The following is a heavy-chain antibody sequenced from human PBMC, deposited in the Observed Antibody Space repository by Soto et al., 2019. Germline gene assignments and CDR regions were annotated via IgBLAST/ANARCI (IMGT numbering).Heavy chain of an antibody. J-gene: IGHJ4*02. V-gene: IGHV1-18*01. Sequence: ASVKLSCKASGYTFTSYGISWVRQAPGQGLEWMGWISAYNGNTNYAQKLQGRVTMTTDTSTSTAYMELRSLRSDDTAVYYCARDRGIVGIAVAGNDYWGQGTLVTVSS. CDR1: GYTFTSYG. CDR3: ARDRGIVGIAVAGNDY. CDR2: ISAYNGNT. D-gene: IGHD6-19*01.